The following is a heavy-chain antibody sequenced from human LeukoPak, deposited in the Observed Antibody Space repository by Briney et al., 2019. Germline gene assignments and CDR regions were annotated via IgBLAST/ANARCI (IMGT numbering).Heavy chain of an antibody. Sequence: GGSLRLSCAASGFTFSSFGMHWVGQGPGKGLEWVAFIRYDGSNKYYADSVKGRFTISRDNSKNTLYLQMNSLRVEDTAVYYCAKDLSSWSGFDPWGLGTLVTVSS. D-gene: IGHD6-13*01. V-gene: IGHV3-30*02. J-gene: IGHJ5*02. CDR1: GFTFSSFG. CDR2: IRYDGSNK. CDR3: AKDLSSWSGFDP.